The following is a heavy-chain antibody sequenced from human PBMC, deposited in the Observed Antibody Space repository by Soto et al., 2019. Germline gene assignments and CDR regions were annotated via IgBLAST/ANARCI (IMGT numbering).Heavy chain of an antibody. CDR1: GGTFSSYA. J-gene: IGHJ3*02. D-gene: IGHD6-6*01. Sequence: QVQLVQSGAEVKKPGSSVKVSCKASGGTFSSYAISWVRQAPGQGLEWMGGIIPIFGTANNAQKFQGRVTITADKSTSTAYMVLSSLRSEDTAVYYCARVAGIAARRGLDFDIWGQGTMVTVSS. V-gene: IGHV1-69*06. CDR3: ARVAGIAARRGLDFDI. CDR2: IIPIFGTA.